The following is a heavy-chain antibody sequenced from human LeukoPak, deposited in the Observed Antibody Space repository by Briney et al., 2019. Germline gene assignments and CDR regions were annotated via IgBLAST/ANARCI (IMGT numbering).Heavy chain of an antibody. Sequence: PGGSLRLSCAAAGFTFRIHGMSWVRQAPGKGLEWVSGIIGTGDSTFYADPVKGRFTISRDNSRNTLYLHMNSLRVDDTAVYYCACLYNDYGHYWGQGALVTVSS. D-gene: IGHD4-17*01. J-gene: IGHJ4*02. CDR1: GFTFRIHG. V-gene: IGHV3-23*01. CDR2: IIGTGDST. CDR3: ACLYNDYGHY.